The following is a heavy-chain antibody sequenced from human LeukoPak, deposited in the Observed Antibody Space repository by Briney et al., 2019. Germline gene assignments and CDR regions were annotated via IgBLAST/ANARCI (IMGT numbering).Heavy chain of an antibody. J-gene: IGHJ3*02. D-gene: IGHD2/OR15-2a*01. CDR3: ARDLSVNAFDI. CDR1: GGSISSGSYY. CDR2: MHGSGSP. V-gene: IGHV4-61*01. Sequence: SQTLSLACTVSGGSISSGSYYWSWIRQPPGKGLEWIAYMHGSGSPNYNPSLASRLTLSVDATENLLSLKLTSVTAADTAVYFCARDLSVNAFDIRGQGTLVTVSS.